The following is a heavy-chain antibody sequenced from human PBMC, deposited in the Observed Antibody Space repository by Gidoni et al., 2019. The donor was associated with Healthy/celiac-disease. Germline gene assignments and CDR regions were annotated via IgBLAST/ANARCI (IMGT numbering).Heavy chain of an antibody. CDR3: ASSTWGLIRMGY. CDR2: INHSGRT. Sequence: QVHLHQWAAGLLKPSETLSLTCAVYGGSFSGYYWSWIRQPPGKGLEWIEEINHSGRTNYNPSLKSRVTISVDTSKNQFSLKLSSVTAAETAVYYCASSTWGLIRMGYWGQGNLVNVSS. CDR1: GGSFSGYY. D-gene: IGHD3-16*01. J-gene: IGHJ4*02. V-gene: IGHV4-34*01.